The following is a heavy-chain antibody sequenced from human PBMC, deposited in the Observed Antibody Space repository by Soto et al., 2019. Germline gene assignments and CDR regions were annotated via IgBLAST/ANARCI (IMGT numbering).Heavy chain of an antibody. CDR1: GYTFTSYD. V-gene: IGHV1-8*01. CDR3: ARGESDYYYMDV. Sequence: ASVKVSCKASGYTFTSYDINWVRQASGQGLEWMGWMNPNSGNTGYAQKFQGRVTMTRNTSISTVYMELSSLRSEDTAVYYCARGESDYYYMDVWGKGTTVTVSS. J-gene: IGHJ6*03. CDR2: MNPNSGNT.